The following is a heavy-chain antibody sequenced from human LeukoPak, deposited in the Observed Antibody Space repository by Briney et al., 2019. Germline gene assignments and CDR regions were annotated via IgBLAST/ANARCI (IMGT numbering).Heavy chain of an antibody. V-gene: IGHV1-24*01. CDR3: ATLVLNRRELLPPPFDY. CDR2: FDPEDGET. CDR1: GYTLNELS. J-gene: IGHJ4*02. Sequence: ASVKVSCKVSGYTLNELSMHRVRQAPGKGLEWMGGFDPEDGETIYAQKFQGRVTMTEDTSTDTAYMELSSLRSEDTAVYYCATLVLNRRELLPPPFDYWGQGTLVTVSS. D-gene: IGHD1-26*01.